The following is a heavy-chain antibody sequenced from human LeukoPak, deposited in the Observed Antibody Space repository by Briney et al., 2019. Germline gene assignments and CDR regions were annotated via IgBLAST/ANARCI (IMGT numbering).Heavy chain of an antibody. J-gene: IGHJ4*02. CDR3: GYTNNFYH. V-gene: IGHV3-7*01. CDR1: GLSISGQW. CDR2: IKHDGSEE. D-gene: IGHD3-16*02. Sequence: GESLRLSCVASGLSISGQWMNWVRQAPRQGLEWVANIKHDGSEEYYVDSVKGRFTVSRDDGRNSVSLQMNSVRAEDTAVYYCGYTNNFYHWGQGTLVVVSS.